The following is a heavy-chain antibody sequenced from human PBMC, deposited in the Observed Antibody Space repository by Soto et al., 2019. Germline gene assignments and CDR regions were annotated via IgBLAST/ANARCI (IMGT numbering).Heavy chain of an antibody. CDR3: AKDYSSVWSRGIDF. D-gene: IGHD6-19*01. Sequence: GGSLRLSCSATGFTFNNYAFTWVRRAAGKWLEWVAAISDAGERTNYADSVRGRFTVSRDNSKNTLYLQLNSLRAEDTAVYYCAKDYSSVWSRGIDFWGQGXLVTVYS. CDR2: ISDAGERT. CDR1: GFTFNNYA. J-gene: IGHJ4*02. V-gene: IGHV3-23*01.